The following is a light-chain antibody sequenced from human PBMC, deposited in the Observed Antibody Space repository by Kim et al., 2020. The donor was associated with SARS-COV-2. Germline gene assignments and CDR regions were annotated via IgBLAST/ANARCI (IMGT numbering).Light chain of an antibody. CDR1: RLGDKY. J-gene: IGLJ1*01. Sequence: SYVLTQPPSVSVSPGQTASITCSGDRLGDKYACWYQQKPGQSPVVVIYQDTKRPSGIPERFSGSNSGNTATLTISGTQAMDEADYYCQAWDSSTYV. V-gene: IGLV3-1*01. CDR3: QAWDSSTYV. CDR2: QDT.